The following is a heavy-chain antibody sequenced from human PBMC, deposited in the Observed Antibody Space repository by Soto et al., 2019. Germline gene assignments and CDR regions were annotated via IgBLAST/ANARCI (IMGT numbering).Heavy chain of an antibody. V-gene: IGHV4-61*05. J-gene: IGHJ6*02. CDR3: VRMGFSGGGYLSCYYYGMDI. CDR2: ISNSGYT. Sequence: TSETLSLTCTVSGGSISSISNHYCSWIRLPPGKGLEWIGYISNSGYTSYNPSLKSRVIISVDTSKNQFSLKLTSVTAADTAMYYCVRMGFSGGGYLSCYYYGMDIWGQGTTVTVSS. CDR1: GGSISSISNHY. D-gene: IGHD5-12*01.